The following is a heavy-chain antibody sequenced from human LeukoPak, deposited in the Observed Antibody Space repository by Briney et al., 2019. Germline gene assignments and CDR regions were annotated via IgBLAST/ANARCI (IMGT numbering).Heavy chain of an antibody. J-gene: IGHJ5*02. V-gene: IGHV4-39*07. CDR1: GGSISSSSYY. CDR3: ARSPRVSQADHWFDP. Sequence: SETLSLTCTVSGGSISSSSYYWGWIRQPPGKGLEWIGSIYYSGSTYYNPSLKSRVTISVDTSKNQFSLKLSSVTAADTAVYYCARSPRVSQADHWFDPWGQGTLVTVSS. D-gene: IGHD6-13*01. CDR2: IYYSGST.